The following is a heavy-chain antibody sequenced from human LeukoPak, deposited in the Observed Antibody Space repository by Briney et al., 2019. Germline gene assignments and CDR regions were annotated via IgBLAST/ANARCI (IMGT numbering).Heavy chain of an antibody. V-gene: IGHV3-23*01. CDR1: GFTFSSYA. CDR3: AKGRYYDSSGSFYFDY. J-gene: IGHJ4*02. CDR2: ISGSGDNT. D-gene: IGHD3-22*01. Sequence: GGSLRLSCAASGFTFSSYAMSWVRQAPGKGLEWVSGISGSGDNTYYADSVKGRFTISRDNSKNTLYVQVNSLGTEDTATYYCAKGRYYDSSGSFYFDYWGQGTLVTVSS.